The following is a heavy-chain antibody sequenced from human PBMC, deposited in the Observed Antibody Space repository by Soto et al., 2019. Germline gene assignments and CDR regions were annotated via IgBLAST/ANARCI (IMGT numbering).Heavy chain of an antibody. Sequence: EVQLVESGGGLIQPGGSLRLSCAASGLTVSSNYMNWVRQAPGKGLEWVSTIYGGDKPEYADSVKGRFTISRDNSRNTLYLQMNSLRADDTAVYYCAKRQQLVRYYYGLDVWGQGTTVTVSS. J-gene: IGHJ6*02. V-gene: IGHV3-53*01. CDR1: GLTVSSNY. CDR2: IYGGDKP. CDR3: AKRQQLVRYYYGLDV. D-gene: IGHD6-13*01.